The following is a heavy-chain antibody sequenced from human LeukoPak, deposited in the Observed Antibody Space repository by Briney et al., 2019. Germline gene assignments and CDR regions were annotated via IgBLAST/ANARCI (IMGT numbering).Heavy chain of an antibody. V-gene: IGHV4-61*08. CDR2: IYYSGST. D-gene: IGHD6-19*01. CDR3: ARVAAVAGWFDFYYYYGMDV. Sequence: NSSETLSLTCTVSGGSISSGDYYWSWIRQPPGKGLEWIGYIYYSGSTNYNPSLKSRVTISVDTSKNQFSLKLSSVTAADTAVYYCARVAAVAGWFDFYYYYGMDVWGQGTTVTVSS. CDR1: GGSISSGDYY. J-gene: IGHJ6*02.